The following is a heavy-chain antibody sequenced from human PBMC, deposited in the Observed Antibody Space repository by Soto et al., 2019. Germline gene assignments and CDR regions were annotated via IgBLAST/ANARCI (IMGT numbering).Heavy chain of an antibody. CDR1: GFTFSSYG. CDR3: ASQDRGGDLDY. D-gene: IGHD2-21*01. J-gene: IGHJ4*02. Sequence: GGSLRLSCAASGFTFSSYGMHWIRQAPGKGLEWVAVIWYDGSNKYYADSVKGRFTISRDNSKNTLYLQMNSLRAEDPAVYYCASQDRGGDLDYWGQGTLVTVSS. CDR2: IWYDGSNK. V-gene: IGHV3-33*01.